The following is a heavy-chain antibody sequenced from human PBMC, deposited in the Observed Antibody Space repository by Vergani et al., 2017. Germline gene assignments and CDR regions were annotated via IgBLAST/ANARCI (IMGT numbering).Heavy chain of an antibody. CDR2: IYYSGGT. CDR3: ARVERGYGSGGSCYHYFDY. J-gene: IGHJ4*02. V-gene: IGHV4-39*07. CDR1: GASIRSRNYY. D-gene: IGHD2-15*01. Sequence: QLQLQESGPGLVKPSATLSLTCSVSGASIRSRNYYWGWLRPPPGKGLEWIASIYYSGGTYYNPSLKSRVTISVDTSKNQFSLKLSSVTAADTAVYYCARVERGYGSGGSCYHYFDYWGQGTLVTVSS.